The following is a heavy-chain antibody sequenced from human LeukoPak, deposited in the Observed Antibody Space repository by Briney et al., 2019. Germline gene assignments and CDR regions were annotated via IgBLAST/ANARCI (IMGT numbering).Heavy chain of an antibody. D-gene: IGHD4-17*01. CDR1: GGSFSGYY. Sequence: SETLSLTCAVYGGSFSGYYWSWIRQPPGKGLEWIGEINHSGSTNYNPSLKSRVTISVDTSKNQFSLKLSSVTAADTAVYHCARARVTTVTTGSPFDYWGQGTLVTVSS. V-gene: IGHV4-34*01. CDR2: INHSGST. J-gene: IGHJ4*02. CDR3: ARARVTTVTTGSPFDY.